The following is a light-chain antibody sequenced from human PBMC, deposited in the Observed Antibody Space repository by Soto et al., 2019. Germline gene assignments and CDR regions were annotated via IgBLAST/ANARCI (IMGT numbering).Light chain of an antibody. CDR3: RQYGSSPSYT. CDR1: QSVSSSSY. Sequence: EIVLTQSPGTLSLSPGERATLSCRASQSVSSSSYLAWYQQQPGQAPRLLIYGAGSRATGSPDRFSGSESATDFTLTISRLEPEEFAVYYCRQYGSSPSYTFGQGTKLEIK. V-gene: IGKV3-20*01. J-gene: IGKJ2*01. CDR2: GAG.